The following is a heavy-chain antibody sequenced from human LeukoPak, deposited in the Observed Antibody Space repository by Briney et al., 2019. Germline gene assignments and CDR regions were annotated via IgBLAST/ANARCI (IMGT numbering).Heavy chain of an antibody. D-gene: IGHD3-10*01. J-gene: IGHJ4*02. CDR1: GGSITKNNYY. Sequence: SSETLSLTCTVSGGSITKNNYYWGWIRQPPGKGLEWIGSIYYSGNTYYNLSLKSRVTMSVDTSKNQFSLRLSSVTAADTAVYYCARLVQLLWLGDNGNWGQGTLVIVSS. CDR2: IYYSGNT. V-gene: IGHV4-39*01. CDR3: ARLVQLLWLGDNGN.